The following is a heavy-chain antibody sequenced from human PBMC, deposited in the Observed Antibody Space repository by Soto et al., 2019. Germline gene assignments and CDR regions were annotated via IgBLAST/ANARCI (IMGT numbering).Heavy chain of an antibody. Sequence: GGSLRLSCAASGFTFSSYGMHWVRQAPGKGLEWVAVIWYDGSNKYYADSVKGRFTISRDNSKNTLYLQMNSLRAEDTAVYYCARDRITMVRGVILPSSDYWGQGTLVTVSS. V-gene: IGHV3-33*01. D-gene: IGHD3-10*01. J-gene: IGHJ4*02. CDR2: IWYDGSNK. CDR1: GFTFSSYG. CDR3: ARDRITMVRGVILPSSDY.